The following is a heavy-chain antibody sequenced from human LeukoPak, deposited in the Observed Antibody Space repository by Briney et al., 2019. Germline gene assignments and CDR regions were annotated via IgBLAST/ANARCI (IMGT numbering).Heavy chain of an antibody. CDR2: ISHSGTTK. V-gene: IGHV3-11*04. CDR3: ARTVPRCSSASCYEYYMDV. D-gene: IGHD2-2*01. CDR1: GFTGSSNY. Sequence: GGSLRLSCAASGFTGSSNYMSWVRQAPGKGLEWVSYISHSGTTKYYADSMKGRFTISRDNAKNSLYLQMNSLRAEDTAVYYCARTVPRCSSASCYEYYMDVWGKGTTVTVSS. J-gene: IGHJ6*03.